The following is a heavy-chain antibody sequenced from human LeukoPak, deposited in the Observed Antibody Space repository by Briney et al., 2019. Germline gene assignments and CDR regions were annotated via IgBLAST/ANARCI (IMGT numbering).Heavy chain of an antibody. D-gene: IGHD3-22*01. Sequence: GASVKVSCKASGGTFSSYAISWVRQAPGQGLEWMGGIIPIFGTANYAQKFQGRVTITADESTSTAYMELSSLRSEDTAVYYCARGEYYYDSSGYYSAWFDPWGQGTLVTVSS. CDR1: GGTFSSYA. CDR2: IIPIFGTA. J-gene: IGHJ5*02. CDR3: ARGEYYYDSSGYYSAWFDP. V-gene: IGHV1-69*13.